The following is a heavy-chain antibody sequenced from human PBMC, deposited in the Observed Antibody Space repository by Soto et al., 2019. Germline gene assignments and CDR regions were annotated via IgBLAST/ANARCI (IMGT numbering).Heavy chain of an antibody. CDR2: IYHSGST. CDR3: ARAGSAAADLDWFDP. V-gene: IGHV4-4*02. CDR1: GGSISSSNW. Sequence: SETLSLTCAVSGGSISSSNWWSWVRQPPGKGLEWIGEIYHSGSTNHNPSLKSRVTISVDKSKNQFSLKLSSVTAADTAVYYCARAGSAAADLDWFDPWGQGTLVTVSS. J-gene: IGHJ5*02. D-gene: IGHD6-13*01.